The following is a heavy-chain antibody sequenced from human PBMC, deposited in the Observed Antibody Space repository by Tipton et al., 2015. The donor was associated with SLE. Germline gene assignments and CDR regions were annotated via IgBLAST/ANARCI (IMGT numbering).Heavy chain of an antibody. D-gene: IGHD2-8*01. CDR3: ARHDTNYGRNWFDP. V-gene: IGHV4-61*09. CDR2: FYTSGST. J-gene: IGHJ5*02. Sequence: TLSLTCTVSSGSISNGGNYWSWIRQPAGKGLEWIGHFYTSGSTHYNPSLKSRVTISVDTSRNQFSLNLTSVTAADTAVYYCARHDTNYGRNWFDPWGQGTLVTVSS. CDR1: SGSISNGGNY.